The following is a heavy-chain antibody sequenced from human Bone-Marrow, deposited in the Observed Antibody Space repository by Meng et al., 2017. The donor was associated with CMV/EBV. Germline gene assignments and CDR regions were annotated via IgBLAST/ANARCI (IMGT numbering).Heavy chain of an antibody. D-gene: IGHD6-19*01. V-gene: IGHV3-23*01. CDR2: ISGSGGST. J-gene: IGHJ4*02. CDR3: ARVGRGEERKSSRYRQADY. CDR1: GFTFSSYA. Sequence: LSLTCAASGFTFSSYAMSWVRQAPGKGLEWVSAISGSGGSTYYADSVKGRFTISRDNAQKSLYLQMTSLRVEDTAVYYCARVGRGEERKSSRYRQADYWGQGTLVTVSS.